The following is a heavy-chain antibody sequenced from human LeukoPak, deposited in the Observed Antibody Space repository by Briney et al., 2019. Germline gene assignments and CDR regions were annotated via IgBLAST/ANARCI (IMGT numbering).Heavy chain of an antibody. CDR1: GYSFTKYW. J-gene: IGHJ4*02. CDR2: IYPGDSDT. CDR3: ARLGRTYYDILTVLDY. Sequence: GESLKISCKGSGYSFTKYWIGWVRQMPGKGLEWMAIIYPGDSDTRYSPSFQGQVTISADKSISTAYLQWSSLKASDTAMYYCARLGRTYYDILTVLDYWGQGTLVTVSS. V-gene: IGHV5-51*01. D-gene: IGHD3-9*01.